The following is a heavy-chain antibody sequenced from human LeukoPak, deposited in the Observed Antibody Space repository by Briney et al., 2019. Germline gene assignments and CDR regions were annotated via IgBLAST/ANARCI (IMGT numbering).Heavy chain of an antibody. Sequence: SETLSLTCTVSGYSISSGYYWGWIRQPPGKGLEWIGSIYHSGSTYYNPSLKSRVTISVDTSKNQFSLKLSSVTAADTAVYYCARGSWYFGRGAFDIWGQGTMVTVSS. V-gene: IGHV4-38-2*02. CDR1: GYSISSGYY. D-gene: IGHD6-13*01. J-gene: IGHJ3*02. CDR2: IYHSGST. CDR3: ARGSWYFGRGAFDI.